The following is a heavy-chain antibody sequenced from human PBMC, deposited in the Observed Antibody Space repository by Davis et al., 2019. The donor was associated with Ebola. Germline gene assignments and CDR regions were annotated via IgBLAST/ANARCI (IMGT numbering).Heavy chain of an antibody. Sequence: HTGGSLRLSCAASGFTLSAYWMHWVRQAPGKGLGWVSRISPDGSGTDYAESVKGRFTISRDNAKNTLYLQMDGLRVEDTAVYRCARGNTGYGNFDCWGQGALVTVTS. CDR1: GFTLSAYW. CDR3: ARGNTGYGNFDC. J-gene: IGHJ4*02. V-gene: IGHV3-74*01. D-gene: IGHD3-9*01. CDR2: ISPDGSGT.